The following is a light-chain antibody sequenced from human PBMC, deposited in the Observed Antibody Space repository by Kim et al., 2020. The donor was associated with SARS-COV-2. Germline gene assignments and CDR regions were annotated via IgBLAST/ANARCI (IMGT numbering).Light chain of an antibody. CDR1: QSISSSY. V-gene: IGKV3-20*01. CDR3: QHYGSAPYS. J-gene: IGKJ2*03. Sequence: PGERATPSCRASQSISSSYLGWYQQKPGQAPRLLIYGASSRATGIPDRFSGSGSGTDFTLTISRLEPEDFAVYYCQHYGSAPYSFGQGTKLEI. CDR2: GAS.